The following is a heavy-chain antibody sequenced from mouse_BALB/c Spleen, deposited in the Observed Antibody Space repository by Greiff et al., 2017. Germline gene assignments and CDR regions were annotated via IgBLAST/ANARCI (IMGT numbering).Heavy chain of an antibody. J-gene: IGHJ1*01. CDR2: IFPASGST. CDR1: GYIFITYW. V-gene: IGHV1S40*01. Sequence: QVQLKQSGPELVRPGASVKLSCKASGYIFITYWMNWVKQRPGQGLEWIGQIFPASGSTNYNEMFEGKATLTVDTSSSTAYMQLSSLTSEDSAVYYCARPYGNYWYFDVWGAGTTVTVSS. CDR3: ARPYGNYWYFDV. D-gene: IGHD2-1*01.